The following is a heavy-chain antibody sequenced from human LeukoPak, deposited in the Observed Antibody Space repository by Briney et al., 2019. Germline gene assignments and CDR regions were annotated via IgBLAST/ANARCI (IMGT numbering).Heavy chain of an antibody. CDR2: ISGSGGST. CDR3: ANSRGHGSGNL. J-gene: IGHJ5*02. D-gene: IGHD3-10*01. CDR1: GFTFSSYA. Sequence: GGSLRLSCAASGFTFSSYAMSWVRQAPGKGLEWVSAISGSGGSTYYADAVKGRFTISRDNSKNTVYLQMDSLRAEDTAVYYCANSRGHGSGNLWGQGTLVTVSS. V-gene: IGHV3-23*01.